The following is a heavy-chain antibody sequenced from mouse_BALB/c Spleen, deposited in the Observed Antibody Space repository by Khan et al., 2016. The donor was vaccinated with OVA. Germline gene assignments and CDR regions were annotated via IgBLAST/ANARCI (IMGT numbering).Heavy chain of an antibody. CDR3: ARKNYYGYAMDY. Sequence: EVQLQESGPGLVKPSQSLSLTCTVTGYSITRDYAWDWIRQFPGNKLEWMGYISYGGSTSSNPSLKSRISLTRDTSKNQFFLQLNSVTTEDTATYYCARKNYYGYAMDYWGQGTSVTVSS. D-gene: IGHD1-1*01. CDR1: GYSITRDYA. CDR2: ISYGGST. V-gene: IGHV3-2*02. J-gene: IGHJ4*01.